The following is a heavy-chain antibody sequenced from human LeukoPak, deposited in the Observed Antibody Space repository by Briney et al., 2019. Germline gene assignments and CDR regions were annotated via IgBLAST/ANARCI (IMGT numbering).Heavy chain of an antibody. V-gene: IGHV1-2*02. J-gene: IGHJ6*03. D-gene: IGHD2-15*01. Sequence: ASVKVSCKASGYTFTGYYMHWVRQAPGQGLEWMGGINPNSGGTNYAQKFQGRVTMTRDTSISTAYMELSRLRSDDTAVYYCSAHSRGYYYYYMDVWGKGTTVTVSS. CDR1: GYTFTGYY. CDR2: INPNSGGT. CDR3: SAHSRGYYYYYMDV.